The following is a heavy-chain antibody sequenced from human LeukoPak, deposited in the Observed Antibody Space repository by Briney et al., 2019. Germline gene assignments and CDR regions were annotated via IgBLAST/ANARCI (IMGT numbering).Heavy chain of an antibody. CDR2: IYHSGST. V-gene: IGHV4-30-2*01. CDR1: GGSISSGGYS. CDR3: ARGGGSFDY. Sequence: SQTLSLTCAVSGGSISSGGYSWSWIRQPPGKGLEWIGYIYHSGSTYYNPSLKSRVTISVDRSKNQFSLKLSSVTAADTAVYYCARGGGSFDYWGQGTLVTVSS. J-gene: IGHJ4*02. D-gene: IGHD4-23*01.